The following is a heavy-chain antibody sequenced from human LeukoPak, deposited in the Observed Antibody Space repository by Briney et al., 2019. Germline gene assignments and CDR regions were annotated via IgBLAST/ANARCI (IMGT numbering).Heavy chain of an antibody. Sequence: PGRSLRLSCAASGFTFSSYGMHWVRQAPGKGLEWVAFIRYDGSNKYYADSVKGRFTISRDNSKNTLYLQMNSLRAEDTALYYCVRVMGYCSDGRCYPRGVGYYYMDVWGKGTTVTIS. CDR2: IRYDGSNK. CDR1: GFTFSSYG. J-gene: IGHJ6*03. V-gene: IGHV3-30*02. D-gene: IGHD2-15*01. CDR3: VRVMGYCSDGRCYPRGVGYYYMDV.